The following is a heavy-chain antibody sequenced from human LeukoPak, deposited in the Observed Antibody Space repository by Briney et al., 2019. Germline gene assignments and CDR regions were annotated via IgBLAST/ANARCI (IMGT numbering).Heavy chain of an antibody. Sequence: GGSLRLSCAASGFTFSSYSMNWVRQAPGKGLEWVSSISTSSSYIYYADSVKGRFTISRDNAKKSLYLQMNSLRAEDTAVYYGARGGRHLFDYWGQGTLGTVSS. CDR3: ARGGRHLFDY. V-gene: IGHV3-21*01. CDR1: GFTFSSYS. J-gene: IGHJ4*02. CDR2: ISTSSSYI.